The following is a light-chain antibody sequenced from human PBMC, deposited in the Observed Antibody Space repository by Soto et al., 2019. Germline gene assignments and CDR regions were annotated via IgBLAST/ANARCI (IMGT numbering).Light chain of an antibody. CDR3: CSYTTTNTWV. CDR1: SSDIGNSNS. V-gene: IGLV2-14*01. Sequence: QSVLTQPASVSGSPGQSITISCTGSSSDIGNSNSVSWCQQHPGKAPKLMIYEVTNRPSGVSNRFSGSKSGNTASLTISGLQAEDEADYYCCSYTTTNTWVFGGGTKLTVL. CDR2: EVT. J-gene: IGLJ3*02.